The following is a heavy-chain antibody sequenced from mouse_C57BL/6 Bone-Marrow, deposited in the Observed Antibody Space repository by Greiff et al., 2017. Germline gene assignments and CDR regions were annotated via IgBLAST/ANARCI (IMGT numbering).Heavy chain of an antibody. V-gene: IGHV14-4*01. CDR2: IDPSNGDT. Sequence: EVQLQQSGAELVRPGASVKLSCTASGFNINDDYMHWVKQRPEQGLEWIGWIDPSNGDTEYASKFQGKATITADTSSNTAYLQLSSLTSEDTAVYYCTPYYPGCAYWGQGTLVTVSA. CDR1: GFNINDDY. D-gene: IGHD1-1*01. J-gene: IGHJ3*01. CDR3: TPYYPGCAY.